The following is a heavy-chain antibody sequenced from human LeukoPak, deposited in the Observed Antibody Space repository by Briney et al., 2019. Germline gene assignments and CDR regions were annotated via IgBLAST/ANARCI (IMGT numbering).Heavy chain of an antibody. CDR2: INPNSGGT. CDR3: SRDYGFYSGLYYFDY. J-gene: IGHJ4*02. D-gene: IGHD2-2*02. Sequence: GASVKVSCKASGYTFTGHYIHWVRQAPGQGLEWMGWINPNSGGTKYAQKFQGRVTMTRDTSISTAYMELCRLRSDDTAVYSCSRDYGFYSGLYYFDYWGQGTLVTVSS. V-gene: IGHV1-2*02. CDR1: GYTFTGHY.